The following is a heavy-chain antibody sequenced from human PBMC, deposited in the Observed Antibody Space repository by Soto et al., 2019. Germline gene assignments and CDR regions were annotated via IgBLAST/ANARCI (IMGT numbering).Heavy chain of an antibody. CDR3: ARVVVGATSNYYYYGMDV. V-gene: IGHV1-18*01. D-gene: IGHD1-26*01. CDR1: GYTFTSYG. Sequence: ASVKVSCKASGYTFTSYGISWVRQAPGQGLEWMGWISAYNGNTNYAQKLQGRVTMTTDTSTSTAYMELRSLRSDDTAVYYCARVVVGATSNYYYYGMDVWGQGTTVTVSS. J-gene: IGHJ6*02. CDR2: ISAYNGNT.